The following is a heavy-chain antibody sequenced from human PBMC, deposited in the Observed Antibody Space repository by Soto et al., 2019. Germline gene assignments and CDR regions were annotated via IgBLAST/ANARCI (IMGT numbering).Heavy chain of an antibody. Sequence: QVQLQESGPGLVKPSQTLSLTCTVSGGSISSGGYYWSWIRQHPGKGLEWIGYIYYSGSTYYNPSLKSRVTISVDTSKNQFSLKLSSVTAADTAVYYCASSTGYSSSCQPPTPDCGMDVWGQGTTVTVSS. CDR2: IYYSGST. V-gene: IGHV4-31*03. D-gene: IGHD6-13*01. J-gene: IGHJ6*02. CDR3: ASSTGYSSSCQPPTPDCGMDV. CDR1: GGSISSGGYY.